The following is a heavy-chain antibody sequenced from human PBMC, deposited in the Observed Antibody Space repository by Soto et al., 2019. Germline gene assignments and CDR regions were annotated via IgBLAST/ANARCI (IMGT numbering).Heavy chain of an antibody. CDR2: ISYDGSNK. CDR1: GFTFSSYG. D-gene: IGHD1-1*01. Sequence: QVQLVESGGGVVQPGRSLRLSCAASGFTFSSYGMHWVRQAPGKGLEWVAVISYDGSNKYYADSVKGRFTISRDNSKNTLYLQRNRLRAEDTAVYYWAKGEDKDWRYFAYWGQGTLVAVSS. CDR3: AKGEDKDWRYFAY. V-gene: IGHV3-30*18. J-gene: IGHJ4*02.